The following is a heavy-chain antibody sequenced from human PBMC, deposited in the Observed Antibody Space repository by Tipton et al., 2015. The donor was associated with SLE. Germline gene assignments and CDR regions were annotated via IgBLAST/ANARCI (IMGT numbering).Heavy chain of an antibody. CDR3: ARHETLTTPFDY. CDR1: GYSFSNYW. D-gene: IGHD4-11*01. J-gene: IGHJ4*02. V-gene: IGHV5-51*01. CDR2: IYPGDSDT. Sequence: VQLVQSGGEVKRPGESLKISCKGSGYSFSNYWIAWVRQRPGRGLEWMGIIYPGDSDTRYSPSFQGQVTISADKSISTAYLQWSSLKASDTAMYYCARHETLTTPFDYWGQGTLVTVSS.